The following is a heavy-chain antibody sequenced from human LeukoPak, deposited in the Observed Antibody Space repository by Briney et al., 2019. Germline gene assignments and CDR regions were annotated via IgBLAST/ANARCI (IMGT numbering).Heavy chain of an antibody. V-gene: IGHV4-4*07. D-gene: IGHD4-17*01. Sequence: SETLSLTCSVSGVSVSSYYWSWIRQPAGKGLEWIGRMYPSGTTHYNPSLKSRVTMSVDKSKNQFSLQPTSVIAADTAVYYCADDYGDWGQGTLVTVSS. J-gene: IGHJ4*02. CDR3: ADDYGD. CDR1: GVSVSSYY. CDR2: MYPSGTT.